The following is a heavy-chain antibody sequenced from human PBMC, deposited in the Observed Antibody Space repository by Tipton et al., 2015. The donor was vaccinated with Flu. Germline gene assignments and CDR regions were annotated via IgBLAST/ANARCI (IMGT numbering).Heavy chain of an antibody. CDR2: IKQDGSEK. CDR3: VRAIAAASSY. J-gene: IGHJ4*02. V-gene: IGHV3-7*03. D-gene: IGHD6-13*01. Sequence: SLRLSCAASGFTLSSYWMTWVRQAPGKGLEWVANIKQDGSEKYYVDSVKGRFTISRDNAKDSVFVQMNSLRAEDTAVYYCVRAIAAASSYWGQGTLVTVSS. CDR1: GFTLSSYW.